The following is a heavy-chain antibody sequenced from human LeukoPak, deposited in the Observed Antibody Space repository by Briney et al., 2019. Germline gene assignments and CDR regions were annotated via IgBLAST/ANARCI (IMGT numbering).Heavy chain of an antibody. CDR3: ARTHYDFWSGSPNWFDP. D-gene: IGHD3-3*01. J-gene: IGHJ5*02. CDR1: GFTVSSNY. V-gene: IGHV3-53*04. CDR2: IYSGGST. Sequence: QAGGSLRLSCAASGFTVSSNYMSWVRQAPGKGLEWVSVIYSGGSTYYADSVKGRFTISRHNSKNTLYLQMNSLRAEDTAVYYCARTHYDFWSGSPNWFDPWGQGTLVTVSS.